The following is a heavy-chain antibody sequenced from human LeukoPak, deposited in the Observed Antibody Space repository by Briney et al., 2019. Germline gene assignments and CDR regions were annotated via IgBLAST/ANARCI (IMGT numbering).Heavy chain of an antibody. CDR2: ITSSGSYV. V-gene: IGHV3-21*01. J-gene: IGHJ4*02. Sequence: PGGSLRLSCAASGFTFSSYSMNWVRQAPGKGLEWVSSITSSGSYVYYADSVKGRFTLSRDNAKNSLYLQINNLRAEDTAVYYCARDWFHAIDYWGQGTLVTVSS. CDR1: GFTFSSYS. D-gene: IGHD2/OR15-2a*01. CDR3: ARDWFHAIDY.